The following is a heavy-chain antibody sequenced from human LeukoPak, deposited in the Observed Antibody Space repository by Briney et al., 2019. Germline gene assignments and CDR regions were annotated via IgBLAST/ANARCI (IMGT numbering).Heavy chain of an antibody. CDR2: ISGSGGST. J-gene: IGHJ4*02. D-gene: IGHD6-19*01. V-gene: IGHV3-23*01. CDR1: GFTFSSYG. Sequence: GGSLRLSCAASGFTFSSYGMSWVRQAPGKGLEWVSAISGSGGSTYYADSVKGRFTISRDNSKNTLHLQMNSLRAEDTAVYYCAKDRRYSSGWYLAFDYWGQGTLVTVSS. CDR3: AKDRRYSSGWYLAFDY.